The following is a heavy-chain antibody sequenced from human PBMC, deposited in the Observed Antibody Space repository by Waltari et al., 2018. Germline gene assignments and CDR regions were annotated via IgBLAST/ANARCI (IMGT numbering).Heavy chain of an antibody. CDR3: ATVMVRGLFGY. CDR2: YDREDGET. CDR1: GYTLTELP. J-gene: IGHJ4*02. V-gene: IGHV1-24*01. D-gene: IGHD3-10*01. Sequence: QVQLVQSGAEVKKPGASVKDYCKVSGYTLTELPMPRLRQAPGNGLEWLGGYDREDGETIYAQKFQGRVTMTEDTSTDTAYMELSSLGSEDTAVYNCATVMVRGLFGYWGQGTLVTVSS.